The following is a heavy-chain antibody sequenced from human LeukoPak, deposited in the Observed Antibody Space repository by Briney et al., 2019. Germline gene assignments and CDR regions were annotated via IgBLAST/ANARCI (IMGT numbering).Heavy chain of an antibody. CDR2: IYYSGST. D-gene: IGHD2-15*01. CDR1: GGSISSYY. J-gene: IGHJ3*02. Sequence: SETLSLTCTVSGGSISSYYWSWIRQPPGKGLEWIGYIYYSGSTNYNPSLKSRVTISVDTFKNQFSLKLSSVTAADTAVYYCARAQGYCSGGSCSLDAFDIWGQGTMVTVSS. CDR3: ARAQGYCSGGSCSLDAFDI. V-gene: IGHV4-59*08.